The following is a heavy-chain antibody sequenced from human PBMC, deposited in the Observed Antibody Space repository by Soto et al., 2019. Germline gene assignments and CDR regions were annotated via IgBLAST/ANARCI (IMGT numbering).Heavy chain of an antibody. CDR2: INPSGGST. CDR3: ASKNYDFWSGSPTNGMAV. CDR1: GYTFTSYY. D-gene: IGHD3-3*01. J-gene: IGHJ6*02. V-gene: IGHV1-46*01. Sequence: ASVKVSCKASGYTFTSYYMHWVRQAPGQGLEWMGIINPSGGSTSYAQKFQGRVTMTRDTSTSTVYMELSSLRSEDTAVYYCASKNYDFWSGSPTNGMAVWGQGTTVTV.